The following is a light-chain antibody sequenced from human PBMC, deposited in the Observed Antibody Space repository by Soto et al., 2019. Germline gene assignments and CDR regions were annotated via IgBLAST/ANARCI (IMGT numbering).Light chain of an antibody. CDR1: QSVSSN. Sequence: EIVMTQSPATLSVSPGERATLSCRASQSVSSNLAWYQQKPGQAPRLLMYGASTRATGIPARFSGSGSGTEFTLTISSLQSEDFAVYYCQHYNNWLVYTFGQGTKLEIK. CDR2: GAS. CDR3: QHYNNWLVYT. V-gene: IGKV3-15*01. J-gene: IGKJ2*01.